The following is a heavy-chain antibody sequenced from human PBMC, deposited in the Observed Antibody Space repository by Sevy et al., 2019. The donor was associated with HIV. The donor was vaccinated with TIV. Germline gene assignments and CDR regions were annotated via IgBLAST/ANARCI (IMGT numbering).Heavy chain of an antibody. CDR2: IYPADSDT. Sequence: GESLKISCKGSGYSFTSYWIGWVRQMPGKGLEWMGIIYPADSDTRYSPSFQGQVTISADKSISTAYRQWSSLKAADTAMYDCAGTRYSSGWFDYWGQGTLVTVSS. J-gene: IGHJ4*02. CDR3: AGTRYSSGWFDY. D-gene: IGHD6-19*01. V-gene: IGHV5-51*01. CDR1: GYSFTSYW.